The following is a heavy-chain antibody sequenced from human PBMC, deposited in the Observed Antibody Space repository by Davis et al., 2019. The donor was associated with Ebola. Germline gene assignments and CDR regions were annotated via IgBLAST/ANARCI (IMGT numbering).Heavy chain of an antibody. J-gene: IGHJ6*02. CDR3: ASEWGDYDYIWGSYGMDV. CDR2: IKSDGSTI. D-gene: IGHD3-16*01. V-gene: IGHV3-74*01. Sequence: GESLKISCAASGFTVSSNYMSWVRQAPGKGLVWVSRIKSDGSTISYADAVKGRFTISRDNAKNSLYLQMNSLRAEDTAVYYCASEWGDYDYIWGSYGMDVWGQGTTVTVSS. CDR1: GFTVSSNY.